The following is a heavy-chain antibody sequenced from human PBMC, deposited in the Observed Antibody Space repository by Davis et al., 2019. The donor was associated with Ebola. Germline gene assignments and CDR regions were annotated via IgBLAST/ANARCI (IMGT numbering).Heavy chain of an antibody. CDR1: ASTSTSYW. CDR2: IKSDGSST. CDR3: ARSDYFDY. J-gene: IGHJ4*02. V-gene: IGHV3-74*01. Sequence: HTGGPLRPSCAAPASTSTSYWMHWFRHAPGKGLVWVSRIKSDGSSTRYADSVKGRFTISRDNAKNTLYLQMNSLRVEDTAVYYCARSDYFDYWGQGTLVTVSS.